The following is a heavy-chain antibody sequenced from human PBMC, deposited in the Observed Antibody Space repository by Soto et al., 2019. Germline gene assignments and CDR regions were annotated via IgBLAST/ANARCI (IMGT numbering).Heavy chain of an antibody. CDR1: GDTYTSYY. CDR2: FNPSGGGT. J-gene: IGHJ4*02. Sequence: VASVKVSCKASGDTYTSYYIHWVRQAPGQGLGWMGTFNPSGGGTFYAQKFQGRVTMTGDTSTSTVYMELSSLRSEDTAVYYCARGGYFDSSNYLAYWGLGTLVTVSS. D-gene: IGHD3-22*01. V-gene: IGHV1-46*01. CDR3: ARGGYFDSSNYLAY.